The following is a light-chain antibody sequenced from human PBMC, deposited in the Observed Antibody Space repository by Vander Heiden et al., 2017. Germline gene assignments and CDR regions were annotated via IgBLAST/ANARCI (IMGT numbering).Light chain of an antibody. CDR2: AAS. CDR1: QSISKY. V-gene: IGKV1-39*01. J-gene: IGKJ2*03. Sequence: DIQMTQPPSSLSASVGDRVSITCRASQSISKYLNWYQQKPGKAPKLLVYAASTLQSGVPSRFSGSGSGTDFTLTISSLQPADFATYYCQQGYSAPPMYSFGPGTKLEIK. CDR3: QQGYSAPPMYS.